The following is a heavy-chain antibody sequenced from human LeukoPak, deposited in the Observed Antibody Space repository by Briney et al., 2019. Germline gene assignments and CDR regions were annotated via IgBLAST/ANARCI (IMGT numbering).Heavy chain of an antibody. CDR2: VKGDGSSI. CDR3: ARSDWFDP. Sequence: PGGSLRLSCATSGFTFSSYWMHWVRQASGKGLVWVSRVKGDGSSIYYADSVKGRFTVSRDNAKNTLYLQMNSLRAEDTAVYYCARSDWFDPWGQGTLVTVSS. J-gene: IGHJ5*02. CDR1: GFTFSSYW. V-gene: IGHV3-74*01.